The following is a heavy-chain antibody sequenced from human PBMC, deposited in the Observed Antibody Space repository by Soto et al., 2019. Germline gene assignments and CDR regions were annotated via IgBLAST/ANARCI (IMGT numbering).Heavy chain of an antibody. CDR2: ISTSSSNI. CDR3: PRETSTGNYYMDV. Sequence: EVQLVGSGGGLVQPGGSLRLSCAASGFSFSYYGMSWVRQAPGKGLEWVSYISTSSSNIYYADSVKGRFTISRDNAKNSLSLQMNSLRAADTAVYYCPRETSTGNYYMDVWGKGTTVTVSS. D-gene: IGHD2-2*01. CDR1: GFSFSYYG. V-gene: IGHV3-48*01. J-gene: IGHJ6*03.